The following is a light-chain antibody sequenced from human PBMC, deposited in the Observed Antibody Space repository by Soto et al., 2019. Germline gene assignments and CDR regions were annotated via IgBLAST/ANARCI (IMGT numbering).Light chain of an antibody. CDR3: CSYAGSYTFARKV. V-gene: IGLV2-11*01. Sequence: SVLTQARSLYGSPEQSSTVSCTVRSSEVAIYNYISWYQQHPGEAPKLMIHDVSERPSGVPDRFSGSKSGNTASLTISGLQAEDEADYYCCSYAGSYTFARKVFGTGTKVTVL. CDR2: DVS. J-gene: IGLJ1*01. CDR1: SSEVAIYNY.